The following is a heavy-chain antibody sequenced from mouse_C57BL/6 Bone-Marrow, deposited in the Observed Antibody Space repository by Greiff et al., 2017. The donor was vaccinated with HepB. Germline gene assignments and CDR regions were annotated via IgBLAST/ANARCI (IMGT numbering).Heavy chain of an antibody. Sequence: EVKLMESGGGLVKPGGSLKLSCAASGFTFSDYGMHWVRQAPEKGLEWVAYISSGSSTIYYADTVKGRFTISRDNAKNTLFLQMTSLRSEDTAMYYCARYYYSNYDYFDYWGQGTTLTVSS. J-gene: IGHJ2*01. CDR1: GFTFSDYG. V-gene: IGHV5-17*01. D-gene: IGHD2-5*01. CDR3: ARYYYSNYDYFDY. CDR2: ISSGSSTI.